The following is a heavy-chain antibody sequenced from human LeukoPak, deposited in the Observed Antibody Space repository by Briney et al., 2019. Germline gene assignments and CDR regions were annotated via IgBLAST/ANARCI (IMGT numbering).Heavy chain of an antibody. V-gene: IGHV3-48*01. CDR1: EFSLRSYS. CDR2: INSGSSTI. Sequence: GGSLRLSCGASEFSLRSYSMDWVRQAPGKGLEWVSHINSGSSTIYYADSVKGRFTISRDNAGNSLYLHMNSLRAEDTAVYYCARLLLERPGIDSFDMWGQGTMVTVSS. CDR3: ARLLLERPGIDSFDM. J-gene: IGHJ3*02. D-gene: IGHD1-1*01.